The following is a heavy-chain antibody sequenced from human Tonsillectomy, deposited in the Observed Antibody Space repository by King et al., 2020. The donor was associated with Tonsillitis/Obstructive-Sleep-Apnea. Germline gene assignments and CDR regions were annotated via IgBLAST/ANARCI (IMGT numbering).Heavy chain of an antibody. V-gene: IGHV4-34*01. D-gene: IGHD3-10*01. CDR2: SNHSGST. CDR1: GGSFSGYY. CDR3: AGSGGGTMIQGGDNWFDP. Sequence: VQLQQWGAGLLKPSETLSLTCAVYGGSFSGYYWSWIRQPPGKGLEWIGESNHSGSTNYNPSLKSRVTISVDTSKNQFSLKLSSVTAADTAVYYCAGSGGGTMIQGGDNWFDPWGQGTLVTVSS. J-gene: IGHJ5*02.